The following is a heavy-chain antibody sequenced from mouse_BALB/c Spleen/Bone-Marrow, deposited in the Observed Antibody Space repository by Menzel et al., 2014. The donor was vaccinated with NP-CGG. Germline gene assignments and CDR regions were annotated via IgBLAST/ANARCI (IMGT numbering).Heavy chain of an antibody. CDR3: DKGGIYLMDY. V-gene: IGHV3-6*02. D-gene: IGHD5-5*01. CDR1: GYSITSGYY. Sequence: VHLKESGPGLVKPSQSLFLNCSVTGYSITSGYYLNWNRHFPGNKLEWMGYISHDGSNNYNPSLKNRISITRDTSKNQFFLKLNSVTTEDTATYYCDKGGIYLMDYWGQGTSVTVSS. CDR2: ISHDGSN. J-gene: IGHJ4*01.